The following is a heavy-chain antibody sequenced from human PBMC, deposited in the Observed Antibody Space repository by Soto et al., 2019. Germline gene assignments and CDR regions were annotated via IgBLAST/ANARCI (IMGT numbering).Heavy chain of an antibody. J-gene: IGHJ6*02. CDR3: ARHLYGSGSYSRRAYYYYGMDV. V-gene: IGHV3-20*04. Sequence: GGSLRLSCAASGFTFDDYGMSWVRQAPGKGLEWVSGINWNGGSTGYADSVKGRFTISRDNAKNSLYLQMNSLRAEDTALYYCARHLYGSGSYSRRAYYYYGMDVWGQGTTVTVSS. D-gene: IGHD3-10*01. CDR2: INWNGGST. CDR1: GFTFDDYG.